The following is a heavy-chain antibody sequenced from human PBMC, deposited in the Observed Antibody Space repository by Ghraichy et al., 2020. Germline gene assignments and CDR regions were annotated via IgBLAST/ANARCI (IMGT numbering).Heavy chain of an antibody. D-gene: IGHD6-6*01. CDR2: IYYSGST. J-gene: IGHJ4*02. CDR3: ASGLAARHPLDY. V-gene: IGHV4-59*09. Sequence: IGYIYYSGSTNYNPSLKSLVTISVDTSKNQFSLKLSSVTAADTAVYYCASGLAARHPLDYCGQLTLIT.